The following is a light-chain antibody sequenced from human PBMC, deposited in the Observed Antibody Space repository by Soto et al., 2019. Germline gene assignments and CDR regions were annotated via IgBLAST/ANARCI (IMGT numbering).Light chain of an antibody. CDR2: DVT. V-gene: IGLV2-14*01. CDR1: SSDAGDNNY. Sequence: QSALTQPASVSGSPGPSITISFTGTSSDAGDNNYVSWYQQHPGKAPKLMIYDVTHRPSGISNRFSGSKSGNTASLTISGLQAEDEADYYCSSYTSSSTLYVFGTGTKLTVL. J-gene: IGLJ1*01. CDR3: SSYTSSSTLYV.